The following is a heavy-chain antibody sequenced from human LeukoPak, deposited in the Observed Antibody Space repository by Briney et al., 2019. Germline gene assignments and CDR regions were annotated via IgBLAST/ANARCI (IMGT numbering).Heavy chain of an antibody. Sequence: GASVNVSCKASGYTFTSYGISWVRQAPGQGLEWMGWISAYNGNTNYAQKLQGRVTMTTDTSTSTAYMELRSLRSDDTAVYYCARWDYGSGSYFIDYWGQGTLVTVSS. CDR2: ISAYNGNT. V-gene: IGHV1-18*01. D-gene: IGHD3-10*01. J-gene: IGHJ4*02. CDR1: GYTFTSYG. CDR3: ARWDYGSGSYFIDY.